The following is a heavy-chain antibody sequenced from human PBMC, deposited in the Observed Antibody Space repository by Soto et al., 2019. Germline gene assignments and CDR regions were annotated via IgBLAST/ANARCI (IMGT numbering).Heavy chain of an antibody. Sequence: PGGSLRLSCAASGFTFSSYGMHWVRQAPGKGLEWVAVIWYDGSNKYYADSVKGRFTISRDNSKNTLYLQMNSLRAEDTAVYYCARGELCSGGSCYGRPEDVWGKGTTVTVSS. D-gene: IGHD2-15*01. V-gene: IGHV3-33*01. J-gene: IGHJ6*04. CDR1: GFTFSSYG. CDR2: IWYDGSNK. CDR3: ARGELCSGGSCYGRPEDV.